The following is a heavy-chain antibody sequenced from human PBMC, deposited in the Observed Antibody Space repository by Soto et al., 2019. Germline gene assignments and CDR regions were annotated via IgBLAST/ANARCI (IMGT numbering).Heavy chain of an antibody. CDR2: ISYDESTT. D-gene: IGHD3-22*01. Sequence: GSPLRLSCSASGFNFSRYGIHWVRQAPSKGLEWVAVISYDESTTFYADSVKGRFTISRDNSKNTLFLQMNSLRPEDTAVYYCSKAMIGSYDSYAFDVWGQGTMVTVSS. CDR1: GFNFSRYG. CDR3: SKAMIGSYDSYAFDV. J-gene: IGHJ3*01. V-gene: IGHV3-30*18.